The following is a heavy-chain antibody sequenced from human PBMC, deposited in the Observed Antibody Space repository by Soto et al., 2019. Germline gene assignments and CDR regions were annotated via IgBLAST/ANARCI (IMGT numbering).Heavy chain of an antibody. CDR2: INAGNGNT. D-gene: IGHD1-26*01. Sequence: QVQLVQSGAEEKKPGASVKVSCKASGYTFTSYAMHWVRQAPGQRLEWMGWINAGNGNTKYSQKFQGRVTITRDTSAITAYMELSSLRSEDTAVYYCARLIVGATPSYYGMDVWGQGTTVIVSS. CDR3: ARLIVGATPSYYGMDV. V-gene: IGHV1-3*05. J-gene: IGHJ6*02. CDR1: GYTFTSYA.